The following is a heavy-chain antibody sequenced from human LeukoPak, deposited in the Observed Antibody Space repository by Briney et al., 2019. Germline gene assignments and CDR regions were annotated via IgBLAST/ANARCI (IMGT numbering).Heavy chain of an antibody. J-gene: IGHJ6*02. Sequence: SQTLSLTCAISGDSVSSNSAAWNWIRQSPSRGLEWLGRTYYRSKWYNKYSVSVQSRLTISSDTSKNQFSLQLNSVTPEDTAVYYCARGWGMDVWGQGTTVTVSS. CDR3: ARGWGMDV. CDR1: GDSVSSNSAA. V-gene: IGHV6-1*01. CDR2: TYYRSKWYN.